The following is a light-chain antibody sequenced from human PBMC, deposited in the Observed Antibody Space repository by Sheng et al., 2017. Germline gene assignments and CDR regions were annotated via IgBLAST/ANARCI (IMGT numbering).Light chain of an antibody. CDR1: RSNLGSYY. J-gene: IGLJ2*01. CDR2: RNN. V-gene: IGLV1-47*01. Sequence: QSVLTQSPSASGTPGQRVTISCSGSRSNLGSYYVYWYQHLPGTAPKLLIFRNNERSSGVPDRFSGSKSGTSASLDISGLRSEDEAEYYCAAWDGTLSGVVFGGGTKADRP. CDR3: AAWDGTLSGVV.